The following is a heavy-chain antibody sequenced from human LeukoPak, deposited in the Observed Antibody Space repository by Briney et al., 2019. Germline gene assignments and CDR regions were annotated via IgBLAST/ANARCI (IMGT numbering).Heavy chain of an antibody. J-gene: IGHJ4*02. CDR3: ANYFDRGSDC. CDR2: ISTSSTYI. Sequence: GGSLRLSCAASGFTFSSYTMTWVRQAPGKGLEWVSSISTSSTYIYYADSVKGRFTISRDNAKESLYLQMNSLRAEDTAVYFCANYFDRGSDCWGQGTLVTVSS. D-gene: IGHD3-10*02. V-gene: IGHV3-21*01. CDR1: GFTFSSYT.